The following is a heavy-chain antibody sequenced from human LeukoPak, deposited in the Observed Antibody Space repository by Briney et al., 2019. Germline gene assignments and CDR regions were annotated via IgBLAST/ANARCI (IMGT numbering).Heavy chain of an antibody. CDR1: GYTFTGYY. Sequence: ASVKVSCKASGYTFTGYYMHWVRQAPGQGLEWMGWMNPNSDNTGYAQKFQGRVTMTRNTSISTAYMELSSLRSEDTAVYYCARGMTTVTLPPRYWGQGTLVTVSS. CDR2: MNPNSDNT. D-gene: IGHD4-17*01. V-gene: IGHV1-8*02. J-gene: IGHJ4*02. CDR3: ARGMTTVTLPPRY.